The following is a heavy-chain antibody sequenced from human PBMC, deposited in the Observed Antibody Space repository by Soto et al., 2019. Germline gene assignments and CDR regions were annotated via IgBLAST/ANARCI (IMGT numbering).Heavy chain of an antibody. J-gene: IGHJ4*02. V-gene: IGHV3-30*18. CDR2: ISYDGNVA. CDR3: PKDGPIPIWYFAY. CDR1: GFTFSNYG. Sequence: QVQLVESGGGVVQPGRSLRLSCAASGFTFSNYGMHWVRQAPGKGLEWVIVISYDGNVAYYADSVKGRFTISRDNSKNPLHLPRNSLRTQDSALSSWPKDGPIPIWYFAYWGQGPLVTASS.